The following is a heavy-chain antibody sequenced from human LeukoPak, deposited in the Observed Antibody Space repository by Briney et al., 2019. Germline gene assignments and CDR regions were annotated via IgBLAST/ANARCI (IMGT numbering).Heavy chain of an antibody. CDR1: GFTVSSNY. V-gene: IGHV3-66*02. CDR3: AREGITMVRGVIDYYYYIDV. J-gene: IGHJ6*03. D-gene: IGHD3-10*01. Sequence: GGSLRLSCAASGFTVSSNYMNWVRQAPGKGLEWVSVIHTGGNTYYADSVKGRFTISRDISKNTLHLQLNSLRAEDTAVYYCAREGITMVRGVIDYYYYIDVWGKGTPVTVSS. CDR2: IHTGGNT.